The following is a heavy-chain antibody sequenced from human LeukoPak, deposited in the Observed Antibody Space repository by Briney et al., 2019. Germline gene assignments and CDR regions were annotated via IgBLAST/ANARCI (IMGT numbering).Heavy chain of an antibody. V-gene: IGHV4-34*01. CDR1: GGSFSGYY. Sequence: SETLSLTCAFYGGSFSGYYWSWIRQPPGKGLEWIGEINHSGSTNYNPSLKSRVTISVDTSKNQFSLKLSSVTAADTAVYYCARATTSSGWTRAEYFQHWGQGTLVTVSS. D-gene: IGHD6-19*01. CDR3: ARATTSSGWTRAEYFQH. J-gene: IGHJ1*01. CDR2: INHSGST.